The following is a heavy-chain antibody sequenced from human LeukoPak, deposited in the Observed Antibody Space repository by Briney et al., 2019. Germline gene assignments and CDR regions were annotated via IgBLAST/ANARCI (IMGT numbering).Heavy chain of an antibody. CDR1: GFTFSTYS. J-gene: IGHJ6*03. Sequence: GGSLRLSCAASGFTFSTYSMNWVRQAPGKALPWPSYISSSSGTIYYADSAKGRFTISRDNAKNSLYLQMNSLRAEDTAVYYCARRSEFGVLYYMDVWGKGTTVTVSS. V-gene: IGHV3-48*01. CDR2: ISSSSGTI. D-gene: IGHD3-16*01. CDR3: ARRSEFGVLYYMDV.